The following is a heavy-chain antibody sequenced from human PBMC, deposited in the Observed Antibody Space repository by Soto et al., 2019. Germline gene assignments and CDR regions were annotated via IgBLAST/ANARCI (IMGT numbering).Heavy chain of an antibody. CDR1: GGTFSSYT. J-gene: IGHJ4*02. CDR2: IIPILGIA. CDR3: ARDFEAVDNWNYSGY. Sequence: GASVKVSCQASGGTFSSYTISWVRQAPGQGLEWMGRIIPILGIANYAQKFQGRVTITADKSTSTAYMELSSLRSEDTAVYYCARDFEAVDNWNYSGYWGQGTLVTVSS. D-gene: IGHD1-20*01. V-gene: IGHV1-69*04.